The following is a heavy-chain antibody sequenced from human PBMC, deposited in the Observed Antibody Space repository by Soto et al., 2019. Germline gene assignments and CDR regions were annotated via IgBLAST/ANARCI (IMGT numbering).Heavy chain of an antibody. Sequence: SETLSLTCTVSGDTSTSYYWGWIRQAPGKGLEWIGNINNSGTSTQNHSLNGRVTISIDMSKKQFSLKLTSLTSADTAVYYCARDFYDSAVYTWFHXWSQGTLVTVSX. CDR1: GDTSTSYY. CDR3: ARDFYDSAVYTWFHX. J-gene: IGHJ5*01. CDR2: INNSGTS. D-gene: IGHD3-22*01. V-gene: IGHV4-59*01.